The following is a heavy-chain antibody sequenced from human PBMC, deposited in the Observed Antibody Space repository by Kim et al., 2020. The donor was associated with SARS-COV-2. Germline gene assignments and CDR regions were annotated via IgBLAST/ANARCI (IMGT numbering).Heavy chain of an antibody. V-gene: IGHV4-39*01. D-gene: IGHD5-12*01. CDR3: ARHHLGGGVATMVGYFDY. J-gene: IGHJ4*02. CDR2: IYYSGST. CDR1: GGSISSSSYY. Sequence: SETLSLTCTVSGGSISSSSYYWGWIRQPPGKGLEWIGSIYYSGSTYYNPSLKSRVTISVDTSKNQFSLRLSSVTAADTAVYYCARHHLGGGVATMVGYFDYWGQGTLVTVSS.